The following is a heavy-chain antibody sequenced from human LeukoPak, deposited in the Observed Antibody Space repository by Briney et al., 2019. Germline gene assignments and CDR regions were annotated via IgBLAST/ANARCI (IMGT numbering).Heavy chain of an antibody. V-gene: IGHV3-30-3*01. Sequence: PGGSLRLSCAASGFTFSSYTMHWVRQAPGKGLEWVAVISYDGSNAYYADSVKGRFTISRDSSKNTLFLQMSSLRAEDTAVYYCARDFGGSSDYWGQGTLVTVSS. CDR2: ISYDGSNA. CDR3: ARDFGGSSDY. CDR1: GFTFSSYT. J-gene: IGHJ4*02. D-gene: IGHD1-26*01.